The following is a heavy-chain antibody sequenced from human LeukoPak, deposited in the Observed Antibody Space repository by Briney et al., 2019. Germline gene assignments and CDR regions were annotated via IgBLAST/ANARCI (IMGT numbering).Heavy chain of an antibody. J-gene: IGHJ4*02. Sequence: SETLSLTCAVYGGSFSGYYRSWIRQPPGKGLEWIGEINHSGSTNYNPSLKSRVTISVDTSKNQFSLKLSSVTAADTAVYYCARAYSGSYEFFDYWGQGTLVTVSS. CDR2: INHSGST. V-gene: IGHV4-34*01. CDR1: GGSFSGYY. D-gene: IGHD1-26*01. CDR3: ARAYSGSYEFFDY.